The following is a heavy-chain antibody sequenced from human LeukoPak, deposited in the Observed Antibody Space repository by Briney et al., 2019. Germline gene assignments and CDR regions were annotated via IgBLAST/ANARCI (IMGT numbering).Heavy chain of an antibody. J-gene: IGHJ4*02. V-gene: IGHV4-59*01. D-gene: IGHD1-26*01. CDR3: AREGRRELPDY. CDR2: IYYSGST. Sequence: SETLSLTCTVSGGSISSYYWSWIRQPPGKGLEWIGYIYYSGSTNYNPSLKSRVTISVDTSKNQFSLKLSSVTAADTAVYYCAREGRRELPDYWGQGTLVTVSS. CDR1: GGSISSYY.